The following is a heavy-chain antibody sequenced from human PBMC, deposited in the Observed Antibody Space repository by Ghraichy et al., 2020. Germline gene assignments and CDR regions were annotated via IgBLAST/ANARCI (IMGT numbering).Heavy chain of an antibody. CDR1: GGSVSSGSYY. CDR2: IYYSGST. V-gene: IGHV4-61*01. Sequence: SETLSLTCTVSGGSVSSGSYYWSWIRQPPGKGLEWIGYIYYSGSTNYNPSLKSRVTISVNTSKNQFSLKLSSVTAADTAVYYCARVIEPLYYYYYYMDVWGKGTTVTVSS. J-gene: IGHJ6*03. D-gene: IGHD5-24*01. CDR3: ARVIEPLYYYYYYMDV.